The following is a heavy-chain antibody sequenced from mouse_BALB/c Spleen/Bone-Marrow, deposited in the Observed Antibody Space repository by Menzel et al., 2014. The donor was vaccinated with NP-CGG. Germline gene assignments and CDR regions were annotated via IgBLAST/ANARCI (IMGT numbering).Heavy chain of an antibody. J-gene: IGHJ1*01. CDR2: IRNKANGYTT. CDR3: ARDNYYGYHWYFDV. Sequence: EVQVVESGGGLVQPGGSLRLSCATSGFTFTDYYLSWVRQPPGKALEWLGFIRNKANGYTTEYSASVKGRFTISRDNSQSILYLQRNTLRAEDSATYYCARDNYYGYHWYFDVWGAGTTVTVSS. V-gene: IGHV7-3*02. D-gene: IGHD1-2*01. CDR1: GFTFTDYY.